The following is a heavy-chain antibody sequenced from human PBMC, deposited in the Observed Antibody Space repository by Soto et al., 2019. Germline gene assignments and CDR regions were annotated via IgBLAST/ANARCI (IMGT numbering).Heavy chain of an antibody. V-gene: IGHV3-30-3*01. CDR2: ISYDGSNK. Sequence: PGGSLRLSCAASGFTFSSYAMHWVRQAPGKGLEWVAVISYDGSNKYYAYSVKGRFTISRDNSKNTLYLQMNSLRAEDTAVYYCASIAVADLFDYWGQGTLGTVSS. J-gene: IGHJ4*02. CDR3: ASIAVADLFDY. CDR1: GFTFSSYA. D-gene: IGHD6-19*01.